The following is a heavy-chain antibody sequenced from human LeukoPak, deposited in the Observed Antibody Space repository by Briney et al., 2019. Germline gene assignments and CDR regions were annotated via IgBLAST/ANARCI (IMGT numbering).Heavy chain of an antibody. CDR2: IYHSGST. CDR3: ARDSERVMITFGGVIVNAFDY. V-gene: IGHV4-38-2*02. D-gene: IGHD3-16*02. Sequence: SETLSLTCTVSGYSISSGYYWGWIRQPPGKGLEWIGSIYHSGSTYYNPSLKSRVTISVDTSKNQFSLKLSSVTAADTAVYYCARDSERVMITFGGVIVNAFDYWGQGTLVTVSS. J-gene: IGHJ4*02. CDR1: GYSISSGYY.